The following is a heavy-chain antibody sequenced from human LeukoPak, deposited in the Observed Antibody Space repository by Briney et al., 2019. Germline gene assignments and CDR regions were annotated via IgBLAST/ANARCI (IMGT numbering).Heavy chain of an antibody. D-gene: IGHD2-2*02. J-gene: IGHJ4*02. Sequence: GRSLRLSCAASGFTFSSYGMHWVRQAPGKGLEWVAVIWYDGSNKYYADSVKGRFTISRDNSKNTLYLQMNSLRAEDTAVYYCAKGQIGYCSSTSCYTVDYWGQGTLVTVSS. CDR1: GFTFSSYG. CDR2: IWYDGSNK. V-gene: IGHV3-33*06. CDR3: AKGQIGYCSSTSCYTVDY.